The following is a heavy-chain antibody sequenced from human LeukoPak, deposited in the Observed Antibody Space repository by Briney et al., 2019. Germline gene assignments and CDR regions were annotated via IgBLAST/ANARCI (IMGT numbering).Heavy chain of an antibody. D-gene: IGHD6-19*01. V-gene: IGHV3-21*01. J-gene: IGHJ6*02. CDR3: ARDCGDSSGSCDGMDV. Sequence: PGGSLRLSCAASGFTFSSYSMNWVRQAPGKGLEWFSSISSSSSYIYYADSVKGRFTISRDNAKNSLYLQMNSLRAEDTAVYYCARDCGDSSGSCDGMDVWGQGTTVTVSS. CDR2: ISSSSSYI. CDR1: GFTFSSYS.